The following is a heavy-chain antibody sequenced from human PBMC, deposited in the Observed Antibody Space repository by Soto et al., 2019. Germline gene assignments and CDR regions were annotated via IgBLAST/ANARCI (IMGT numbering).Heavy chain of an antibody. J-gene: IGHJ6*03. V-gene: IGHV4-34*01. CDR2: INHSGST. CDR3: ARGTNSGSYYLYYYYYYMDV. CDR1: GGSFSGYY. Sequence: QVQLQQWGAGLLKPSETLSLTCAVYGGSFSGYYWSWIRQPPGKGLEWIGEINHSGSTNYNPSLKSRVTISVDTSKNQFSLQLSSVTAADTAVYYCARGTNSGSYYLYYYYYYMDVWGKGTTVTVSS. D-gene: IGHD3-10*01.